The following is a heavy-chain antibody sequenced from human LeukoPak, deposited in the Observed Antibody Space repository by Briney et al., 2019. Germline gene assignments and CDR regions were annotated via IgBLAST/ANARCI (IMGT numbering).Heavy chain of an antibody. J-gene: IGHJ3*02. D-gene: IGHD3-10*01. CDR3: TRGDGSGSHYGGDAFDI. V-gene: IGHV3-49*04. CDR1: GFTFGDYA. CDR2: IRSTAYGGTT. Sequence: GGSLRLSCTASGFTFGDYAMSWVRQAPGKGLEWVGFIRSTAYGGTTEYAASVKGRFTISRDDSKSIAYLQMNSLKTEDTAVYYCTRGDGSGSHYGGDAFDIWGQGTMVTVSS.